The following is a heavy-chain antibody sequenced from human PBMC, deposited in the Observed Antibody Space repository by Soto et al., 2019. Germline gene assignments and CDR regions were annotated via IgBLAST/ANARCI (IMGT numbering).Heavy chain of an antibody. CDR2: ISGSGGST. J-gene: IGHJ4*02. V-gene: IGHV3-23*01. CDR1: GFTFSSYA. D-gene: IGHD3-10*01. Sequence: GGSLRLSCAASGFTFSSYAMSWVRQAPGKGLEWVSAISGSGGSTYYADSVKGRFTISRDNSKNTLYLQMNSLRAEDTAVYYCAKDSPAAVIVWFGELSDYFDYWGQGTLVTVSS. CDR3: AKDSPAAVIVWFGELSDYFDY.